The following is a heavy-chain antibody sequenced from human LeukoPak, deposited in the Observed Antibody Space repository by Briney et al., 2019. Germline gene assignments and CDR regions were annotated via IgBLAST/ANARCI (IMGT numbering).Heavy chain of an antibody. V-gene: IGHV3-48*01. CDR2: ISSSSSTI. Sequence: GGSLGLSCAASGFTFSSYSMNWVRQAPGKGLEWVSCISSSSSTIYYADSVKGRFTISRDNAKNTLYLQMNSLRAEDTAVYYCAKTRPLDSSSWSHGDYWGQGTLVTVSS. CDR3: AKTRPLDSSSWSHGDY. D-gene: IGHD6-13*01. CDR1: GFTFSSYS. J-gene: IGHJ4*02.